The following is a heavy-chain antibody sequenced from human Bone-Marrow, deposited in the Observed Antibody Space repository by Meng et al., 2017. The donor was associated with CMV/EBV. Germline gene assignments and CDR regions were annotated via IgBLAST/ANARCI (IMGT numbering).Heavy chain of an antibody. CDR3: AGYGSGSFDY. Sequence: LPFSCTGCCYGSACYYWSWVRQPPGKGLEWMGYIYYSRSTSCNASLKSRVTISVNTSKNQFSLKLRSVTTADTAVYYCAGYGSGSFDYWGQGTLVTVSS. CDR2: IYYSRST. D-gene: IGHD3-10*01. CDR1: GCCYGSACYY. V-gene: IGHV4-31*03. J-gene: IGHJ4*02.